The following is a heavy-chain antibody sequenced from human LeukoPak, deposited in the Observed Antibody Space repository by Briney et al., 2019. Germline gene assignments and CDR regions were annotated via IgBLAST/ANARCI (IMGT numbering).Heavy chain of an antibody. D-gene: IGHD3-22*01. J-gene: IGHJ6*03. Sequence: PSETLSLTCTVSGGSTSSYYWSWIRQPPGKGLEWIGNIYYSGSTNYNPSLKSRVTISVDTSKNQFSLKLSSVTAADTAVYYCTRGLIAYYYMDVWGKGTTVTISS. V-gene: IGHV4-59*01. CDR3: TRGLIAYYYMDV. CDR1: GGSTSSYY. CDR2: IYYSGST.